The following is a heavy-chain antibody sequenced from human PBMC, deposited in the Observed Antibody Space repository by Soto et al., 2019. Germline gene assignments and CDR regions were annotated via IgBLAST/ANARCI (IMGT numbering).Heavy chain of an antibody. CDR1: GFTFDSFA. D-gene: IGHD3-9*01. CDR2: LSGVGDAT. V-gene: IGHV3-23*01. CDR3: AKATNDWTYHFVY. J-gene: IGHJ4*02. Sequence: EVQLLESGGDLVQPGGSLRLSCAASGFTFDSFAMTWVRQAPGKGLEWVSALSGVGDATNYTDSVKGRFTISRDNSKNTLYLQINSLRPEDTAVYYCAKATNDWTYHFVYWGQGTPVTVSS.